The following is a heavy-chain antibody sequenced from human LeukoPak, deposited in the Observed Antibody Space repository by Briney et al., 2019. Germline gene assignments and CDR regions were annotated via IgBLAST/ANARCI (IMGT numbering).Heavy chain of an antibody. D-gene: IGHD6-6*01. CDR1: GITFSSYA. Sequence: GGSLRLSCAASGITFSSYAMSWVRQAPGKGLEWVSGISSSGGTTYYADSVKGRFTISRDYSKNTLYLQMNSLRAEDTALYYCAKDGMYSSSSSYYFDYWGPGTLVTVSS. J-gene: IGHJ4*02. CDR3: AKDGMYSSSSSYYFDY. V-gene: IGHV3-23*01. CDR2: ISSSGGTT.